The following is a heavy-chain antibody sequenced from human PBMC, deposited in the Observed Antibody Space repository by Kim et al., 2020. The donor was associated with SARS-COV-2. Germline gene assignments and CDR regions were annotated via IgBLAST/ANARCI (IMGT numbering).Heavy chain of an antibody. V-gene: IGHV3-73*01. D-gene: IGHD3-16*02. Sequence: GGSLRLSCGASGFTFSDSAMHWVRRASGKGLEWVGRIRSKVNGSATAYSASVRGRFTISRDDSRNTVYLQMNSLKTEDTGVYYCNPVPGTQLSFWDA. CDR1: GFTFSDSA. CDR2: IRSKVNGSAT. CDR3: NPVPGTQLSFWDA. J-gene: IGHJ3*01.